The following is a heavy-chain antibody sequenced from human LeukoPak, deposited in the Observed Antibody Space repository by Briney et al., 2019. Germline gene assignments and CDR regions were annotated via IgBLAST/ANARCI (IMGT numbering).Heavy chain of an antibody. CDR1: GGSISSYY. CDR2: IYASGST. D-gene: IGHD3-10*01. Sequence: SETLSLTCTVSGGSISSYYWSWIRQPAGKGLEWIGRIYASGSTNYNPSLKSRVTMSVDTSKNQFSLKLSSVTAADTAVYYCARLVWFGELFGWFDPWGQGTLVTVSS. V-gene: IGHV4-4*07. CDR3: ARLVWFGELFGWFDP. J-gene: IGHJ5*02.